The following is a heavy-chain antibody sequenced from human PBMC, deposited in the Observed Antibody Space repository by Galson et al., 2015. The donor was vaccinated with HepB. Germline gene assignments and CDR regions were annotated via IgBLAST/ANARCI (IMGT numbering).Heavy chain of an antibody. CDR1: GGSLTNYY. J-gene: IGHJ4*02. CDR3: ARGRRGSAYLLY. D-gene: IGHD3-16*01. Sequence: ETLSLTCTVSGGSLTNYYWSWIRQSPGKGLEWMGYIFYIGNTNYNPSLESRLTISVDTAQNQFSLRLKSVTAADTAVYFCARGRRGSAYLLYWGQGILVTVSS. CDR2: IFYIGNT. V-gene: IGHV4-59*01.